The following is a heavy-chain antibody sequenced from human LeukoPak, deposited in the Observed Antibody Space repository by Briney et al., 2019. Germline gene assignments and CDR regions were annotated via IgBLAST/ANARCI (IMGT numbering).Heavy chain of an antibody. V-gene: IGHV4-34*01. D-gene: IGHD2-2*01. CDR2: INHSGST. CDR1: GGSFSGYY. CDR3: ARGTGGVGSTSNGGFDP. J-gene: IGHJ5*02. Sequence: SETLSLTCAVYGGSFSGYYWSWIRQPPGKGLEWIGEINHSGSTNYNPSLKSRVTISVDTSKNQFSLKLSSVTAADTAVYYCARGTGGVGSTSNGGFDPWGQGTLVTVSS.